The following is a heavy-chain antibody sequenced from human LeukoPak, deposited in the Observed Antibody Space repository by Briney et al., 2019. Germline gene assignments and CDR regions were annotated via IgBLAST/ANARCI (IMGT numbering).Heavy chain of an antibody. D-gene: IGHD3-10*01. J-gene: IGHJ4*02. CDR1: GFTFSSYA. CDR3: AKDGSSQGFGQ. Sequence: GGSLRLSCAASGFTFSSYAMSWVRQAPGKGLGWVSAISGSGGSTYYADSVKGRFTISRDNSKNTLYLQMNSLRAEDTAVYYCAKDGSSQGFGQWGQGTLVTVSS. V-gene: IGHV3-23*01. CDR2: ISGSGGST.